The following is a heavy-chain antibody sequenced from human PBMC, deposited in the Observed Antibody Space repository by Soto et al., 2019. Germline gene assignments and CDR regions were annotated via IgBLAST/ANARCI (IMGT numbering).Heavy chain of an antibody. V-gene: IGHV3-23*01. Sequence: GGSLRLSCVASGFTFSPYWMSWVRQAPGKGLVWVSGISSSAESAYYADSVKGRFTISRDNSKNTVYLQMNSLRAEDTAVYYCAVHCSTSSCSYWGQGTLVTVSS. CDR3: AVHCSTSSCSY. CDR2: ISSSAESA. D-gene: IGHD2-2*01. J-gene: IGHJ4*02. CDR1: GFTFSPYW.